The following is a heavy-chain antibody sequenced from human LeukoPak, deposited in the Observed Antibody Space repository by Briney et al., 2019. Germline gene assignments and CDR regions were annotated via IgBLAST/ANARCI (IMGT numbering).Heavy chain of an antibody. CDR3: ARDACTSTSCPVSRYYYGMDV. CDR1: GGSISSYY. J-gene: IGHJ6*02. CDR2: IYYSGST. Sequence: PSETLSLTCNVSGGSISSYYWSWIRQPPGKGLEWIGYIYYSGSTNYNPSLKSRVSISVDTSNNQFSLKLSSVTAADTAVYYCARDACTSTSCPVSRYYYGMDVWGQGTTVTVSS. V-gene: IGHV4-59*01. D-gene: IGHD2-2*01.